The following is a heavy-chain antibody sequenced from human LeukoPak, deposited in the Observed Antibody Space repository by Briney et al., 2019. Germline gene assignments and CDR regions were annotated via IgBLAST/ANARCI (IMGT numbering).Heavy chain of an antibody. CDR1: GFTFSSNA. D-gene: IGHD3-22*01. V-gene: IGHV3-30*04. CDR2: ISYDGSNK. J-gene: IGHJ6*03. CDR3: TRESLVHYYDSSGYYLHYYYYYMDV. Sequence: TGGSLRLSCAASGFTFSSNAMHWVRQAPGKGLEWVAIISYDGSNKYYADSVKGRFTISRDKSKNTLYLQMNSLRGEDTAVYYCTRESLVHYYDSSGYYLHYYYYYMDVWGKGTTVTISS.